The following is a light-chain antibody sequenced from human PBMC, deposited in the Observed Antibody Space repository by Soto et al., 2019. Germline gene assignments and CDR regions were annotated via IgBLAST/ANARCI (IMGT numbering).Light chain of an antibody. CDR2: AAS. CDR3: PKSYSTPPEVT. V-gene: IGKV1-39*01. J-gene: IGKJ2*01. Sequence: DIQMTQSPSSLSASVGDRVTITCRASQSISSYLNCYQHKPGKAPKLLIYAASSWQSGGPSRFSGSGSGTDFTLTVSTLPPEDFASYCCPKSYSTPPEVTFGLGTKLQIK. CDR1: QSISSY.